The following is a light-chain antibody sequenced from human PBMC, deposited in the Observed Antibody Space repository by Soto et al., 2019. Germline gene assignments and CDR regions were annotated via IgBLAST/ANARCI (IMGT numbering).Light chain of an antibody. CDR2: GAS. J-gene: IGKJ5*01. Sequence: EIVLTQTPGTLSLSPGERSTICCRASQSVSSSYLAWYQQKPGQAPRLLIYGASSRATGIPDRFSGSGSGTDFTLTIRSLEPEDFAVYYCQQRSNWPPINFGQGTRREIK. CDR1: QSVSSSY. V-gene: IGKV3D-20*02. CDR3: QQRSNWPPIN.